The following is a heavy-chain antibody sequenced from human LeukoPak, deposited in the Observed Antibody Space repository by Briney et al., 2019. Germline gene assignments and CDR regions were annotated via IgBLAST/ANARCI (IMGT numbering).Heavy chain of an antibody. V-gene: IGHV4-39*01. J-gene: IGHJ6*03. CDR1: GGSISSSSYY. D-gene: IGHD3-10*01. CDR3: VVGFGAYYYYMDV. CDR2: IYYSGST. Sequence: MTSETLSLTCTVSGGSISSSSYYWGWIRQPPGKGLEWIGSIYYSGSTYYNPSLKSRVTISVDTSKNQFSLKLSSVTAADTAVYYCVVGFGAYYYYMDVWGKGTTVTISS.